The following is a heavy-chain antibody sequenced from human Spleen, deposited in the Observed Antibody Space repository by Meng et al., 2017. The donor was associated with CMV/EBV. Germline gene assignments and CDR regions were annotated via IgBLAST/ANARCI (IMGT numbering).Heavy chain of an antibody. V-gene: IGHV3-11*01. CDR1: GFTFSDYY. Sequence: GGSLRLSCAASGFTFSDYYMSWIRQAPGKGLEWVSYISSSGSTIYYADSVKGRFTISRDNAKNSLYLQMNSLRAEDTAVYYCAKDNFVGSGHNAFDIWGQGTMVTVSS. D-gene: IGHD3-3*01. CDR2: ISSSGSTI. CDR3: AKDNFVGSGHNAFDI. J-gene: IGHJ3*02.